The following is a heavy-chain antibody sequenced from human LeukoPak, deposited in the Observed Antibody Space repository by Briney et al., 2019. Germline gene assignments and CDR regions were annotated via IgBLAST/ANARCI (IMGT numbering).Heavy chain of an antibody. V-gene: IGHV3-74*01. Sequence: PGGSLRLSCAASGFTFSSYWMHWVRQAPGKGLVWVSRINSDGSSTSYADSVKGRFTISRDNAKNTLYLQMNSLRAEDTAVYYCAKNFETVRIAAPEELWFDPWGQGTLVTVSS. J-gene: IGHJ5*02. D-gene: IGHD6-13*01. CDR2: INSDGSST. CDR3: AKNFETVRIAAPEELWFDP. CDR1: GFTFSSYW.